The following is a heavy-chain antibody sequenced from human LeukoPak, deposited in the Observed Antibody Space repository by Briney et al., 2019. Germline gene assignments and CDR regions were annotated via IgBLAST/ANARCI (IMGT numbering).Heavy chain of an antibody. J-gene: IGHJ3*02. CDR1: GFTFSSYW. V-gene: IGHV3-7*01. D-gene: IGHD1-26*01. Sequence: GGSLRLSCAASGFTFSSYWMNWARQAPGKGLEWVASINHNGNVNYYVDSVKGRFTISRDNSKNTLWLQMNSLRAEDTAVYYCARFSGGSYSREGAFDIWGQGTMVTVSS. CDR3: ARFSGGSYSREGAFDI. CDR2: INHNGNVN.